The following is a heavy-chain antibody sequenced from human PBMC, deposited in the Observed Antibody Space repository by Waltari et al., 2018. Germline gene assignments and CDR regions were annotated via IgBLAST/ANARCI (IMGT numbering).Heavy chain of an antibody. CDR3: AKRPSSSKKQYYFDY. Sequence: EVQLLESGGGLVQPGGSLRLSCAASGFTLSTYALSWVRQAPGKGLEWVSGISVRNLTYYTDSVRGRFTISRDNSKNTVFLQMDSLRAEDTAIYYCAKRPSSSKKQYYFDYWGQGTLVTVSS. CDR2: ISVRNLT. CDR1: GFTLSTYA. V-gene: IGHV3-23*01. D-gene: IGHD6-6*01. J-gene: IGHJ4*02.